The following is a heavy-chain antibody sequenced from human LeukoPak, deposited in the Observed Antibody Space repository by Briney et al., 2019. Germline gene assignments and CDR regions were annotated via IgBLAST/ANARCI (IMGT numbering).Heavy chain of an antibody. CDR2: ISYDGSNK. V-gene: IGHV3-30-3*01. D-gene: IGHD3-9*01. J-gene: IGHJ3*02. Sequence: GGSLRLSCAASGFTFSSYAMHWVRQAPGKGLEWVAVISYDGSNKYYADSVKGRFTISRDNSKNTLYLQMNSLRAEDTAVYYCARARGENGILTGYPGAFDIWGQGTMVTVSS. CDR1: GFTFSSYA. CDR3: ARARGENGILTGYPGAFDI.